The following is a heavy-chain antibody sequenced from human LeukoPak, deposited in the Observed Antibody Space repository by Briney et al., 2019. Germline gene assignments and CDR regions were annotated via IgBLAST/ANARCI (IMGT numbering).Heavy chain of an antibody. CDR2: INPNSGGT. D-gene: IGHD6-13*01. J-gene: IGHJ4*02. V-gene: IGHV1-2*02. CDR1: GYTFTGYY. CDR3: ARSIAAAGGDIDY. Sequence: ASVKVSCKASGYTFTGYYMHWVRQAPGQGLEWMGWINPNSGGTNYAQKFQGRVTMTRDTSISTAYMELSRLRSDDTAVYCCARSIAAAGGDIDYWGQGTLVTVSS.